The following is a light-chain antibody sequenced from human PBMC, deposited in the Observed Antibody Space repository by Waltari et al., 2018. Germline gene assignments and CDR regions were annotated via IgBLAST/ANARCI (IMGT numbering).Light chain of an antibody. Sequence: DIQMTQSPSSLSASVGDRVTITCRASQSISSYLNWYQQKPGKAPKLLIYAASSLQSGVPSRFSGSGSETDFTLTISSLQPEDCATYYCQQSYSTPPFTFGPGTKVDI. V-gene: IGKV1-39*01. J-gene: IGKJ3*01. CDR1: QSISSY. CDR3: QQSYSTPPFT. CDR2: AAS.